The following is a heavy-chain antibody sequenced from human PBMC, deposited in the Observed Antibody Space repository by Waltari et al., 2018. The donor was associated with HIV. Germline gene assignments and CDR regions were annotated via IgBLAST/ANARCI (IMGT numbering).Heavy chain of an antibody. J-gene: IGHJ6*02. CDR2: ISGGNGDNT. V-gene: IGHV3-23*04. CDR3: AKSFAGAYYYYYYGLDV. Sequence: EVQLVESGGGLVQPGESLRISCAASGFTFPSFAMAWVRQAPGRGLEWVSGISGGNGDNTDYADAVKGRFIISRDNSRNILSLQMNSLTADDTAVYFCAKSFAGAYYYYYYGLDVWGQGTTVAVSS. CDR1: GFTFPSFA.